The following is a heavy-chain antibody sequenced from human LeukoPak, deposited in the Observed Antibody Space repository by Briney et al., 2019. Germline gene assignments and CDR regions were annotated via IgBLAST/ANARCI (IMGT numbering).Heavy chain of an antibody. V-gene: IGHV3-23*01. Sequence: GGSLRLSCAASGFTFRNYAMTWVRQAPGKGLEWVSLISESGGSTNYADSVKGRFTISRDNSKNTLYLQMNSLRAEDTAVFYCAKDLRDVTVTGDYWGQGTLVTVSS. J-gene: IGHJ4*02. D-gene: IGHD6-19*01. CDR2: ISESGGST. CDR3: AKDLRDVTVTGDY. CDR1: GFTFRNYA.